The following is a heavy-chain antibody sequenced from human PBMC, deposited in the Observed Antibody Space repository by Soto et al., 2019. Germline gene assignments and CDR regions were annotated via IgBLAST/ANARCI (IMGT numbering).Heavy chain of an antibody. CDR3: AKSSVWYPYFDS. V-gene: IGHV3-23*01. Sequence: EAQLLESGGDLVQPGGSLRLSCAASEFSFDDSAMSWVRQAPGKGLEWVSSITYTGVSTYYADSVKGRFTISRDNSRDTLFLQINSLRAEDTAIYYCAKSSVWYPYFDSWGQGTLVTVSS. CDR2: ITYTGVST. CDR1: EFSFDDSA. J-gene: IGHJ4*02. D-gene: IGHD6-13*01.